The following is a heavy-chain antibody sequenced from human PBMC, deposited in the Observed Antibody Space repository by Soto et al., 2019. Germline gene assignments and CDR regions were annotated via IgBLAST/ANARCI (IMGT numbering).Heavy chain of an antibody. CDR1: GFTFSTYT. Sequence: GGSLRLSCASSGFTFSTYTMNWGRQAPGKGLEWVSSINGRGNYIYYAESVKGRFTISRDNAKNSLYLQMDRLRAEDTALYYCVREDGKVGTNSAFDYWGLGALVTVYS. J-gene: IGHJ4*02. CDR2: INGRGNYI. V-gene: IGHV3-21*01. D-gene: IGHD1-26*01. CDR3: VREDGKVGTNSAFDY.